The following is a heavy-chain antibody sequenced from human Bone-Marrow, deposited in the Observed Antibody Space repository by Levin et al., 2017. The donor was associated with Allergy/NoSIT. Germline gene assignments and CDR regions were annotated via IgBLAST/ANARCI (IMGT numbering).Heavy chain of an antibody. CDR2: INPNSGGT. D-gene: IGHD2-15*01. J-gene: IGHJ5*02. CDR3: ARADCSGGSCYSYRGVDWFDP. Sequence: GESLKISCKASGYTFTGYYMHWVRQAPGQGLEWMGRINPNSGGTNYAQKFQGRVTMTRDTSISTAYMELSRLRSDDTAVYYCARADCSGGSCYSYRGVDWFDPWGQGTLVTVSS. CDR1: GYTFTGYY. V-gene: IGHV1-2*06.